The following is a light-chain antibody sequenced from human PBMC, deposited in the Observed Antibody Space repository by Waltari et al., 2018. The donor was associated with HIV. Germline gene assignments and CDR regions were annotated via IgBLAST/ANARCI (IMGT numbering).Light chain of an antibody. J-gene: IGKJ2*01. CDR2: GAS. Sequence: EVVMTQSPATLSVSLGARATLSCRASQSINSHLAWYQNNPGQAPRLLFYGASTRATGVPARFSGSGSGTDFTLTISGLQSEDFAVYYCQQYNHWPPYTFGQGTKLEIK. V-gene: IGKV3-15*01. CDR3: QQYNHWPPYT. CDR1: QSINSH.